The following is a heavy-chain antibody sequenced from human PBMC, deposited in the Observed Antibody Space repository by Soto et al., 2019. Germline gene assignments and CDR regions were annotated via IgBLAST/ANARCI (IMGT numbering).Heavy chain of an antibody. Sequence: GILILSCAASVFTFSDYYMRWIRQAAVGLLEWVSYISSSGSTIYYADSVKGRFTISRDNAKNSLYLQMNSLRAEDTAVYYCAREYCSGGSCYPYYFDYWGQGTLVTVSS. CDR3: AREYCSGGSCYPYYFDY. CDR2: ISSSGSTI. J-gene: IGHJ4*02. D-gene: IGHD2-15*01. V-gene: IGHV3-11*01. CDR1: VFTFSDYY.